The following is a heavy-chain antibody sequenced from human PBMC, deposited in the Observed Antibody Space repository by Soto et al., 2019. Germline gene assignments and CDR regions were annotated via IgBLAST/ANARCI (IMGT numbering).Heavy chain of an antibody. J-gene: IGHJ4*02. CDR3: ARGPAAIGPTNFDY. CDR1: GYNITCCY. Sequence: ASVKVSCQASGYNITCCYIHWVRQAPGQGLEWMGWINPNSGGTNYAQKFQGWVTMTRDTSISTAYMELSRLRSDDTAVYYCARGPAAIGPTNFDYWGQGTLVTVSP. V-gene: IGHV1-2*04. CDR2: INPNSGGT. D-gene: IGHD2-2*01.